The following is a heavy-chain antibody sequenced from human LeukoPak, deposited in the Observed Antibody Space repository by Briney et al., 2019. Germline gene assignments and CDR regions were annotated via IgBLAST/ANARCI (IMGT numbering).Heavy chain of an antibody. CDR2: IKQDGSEK. D-gene: IGHD3-10*01. CDR1: GFTFSSYW. V-gene: IGHV3-7*01. J-gene: IGHJ6*03. Sequence: GGSLRLSCAASGFTFSSYWMSWVRQAPGKGLEWVANIKQDGSEKYYVDSEKGRFTISRDNAKNSLYLQMNSLRAEDTAVYYCARGVFYYGSGSYGYYYYYMDVWGKGTTVTISS. CDR3: ARGVFYYGSGSYGYYYYYMDV.